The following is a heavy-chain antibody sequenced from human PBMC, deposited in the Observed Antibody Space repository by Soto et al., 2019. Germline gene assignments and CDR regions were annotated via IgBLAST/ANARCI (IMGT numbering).Heavy chain of an antibody. J-gene: IGHJ4*02. Sequence: QVQLVESGGAVVQPGRSLRLSCTASGFTFSAYGLHWVRQAPGKGLEWVSTISYDGSHEYYADSVKGRFTVPRDDSKKTMYLLMNSLRIDDTGVYFGAKEMFPQTVRDSSSPWGDDWGPGTLVTVFS. CDR2: ISYDGSHE. V-gene: IGHV3-30*18. D-gene: IGHD6-6*01. CDR3: AKEMFPQTVRDSSSPWGDD. CDR1: GFTFSAYG.